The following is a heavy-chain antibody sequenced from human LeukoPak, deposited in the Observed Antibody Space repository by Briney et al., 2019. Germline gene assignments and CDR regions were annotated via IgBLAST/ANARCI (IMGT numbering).Heavy chain of an antibody. V-gene: IGHV4-30-4*01. CDR2: IYYSGST. CDR1: GGSISSGDNY. Sequence: SETLSLTCTVSGGSISSGDNYWSWSRQPPGKGLEWIGYIYYSGSTYYNPSLKSRVTISVDTSKNQFSLKLSSVTAADTAVYYCARGDSTLDYWGQGALVTVSS. J-gene: IGHJ4*02. CDR3: ARGDSTLDY. D-gene: IGHD4-17*01.